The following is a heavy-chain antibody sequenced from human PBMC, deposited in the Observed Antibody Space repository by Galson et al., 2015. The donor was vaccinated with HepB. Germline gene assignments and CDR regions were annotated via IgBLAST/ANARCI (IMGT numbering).Heavy chain of an antibody. Sequence: SLRLSCAASGFTFSIYAMHWVRQAPGMGLEWVAVISYDGSNKYYADSVKGRFTISRDNSKNTLYLQMNSLRTEDTAVYYCARDLRYCTSTSCYFEYYFDYWGQGTLVTVSS. CDR1: GFTFSIYA. V-gene: IGHV3-30-3*01. D-gene: IGHD2-2*01. CDR3: ARDLRYCTSTSCYFEYYFDY. CDR2: ISYDGSNK. J-gene: IGHJ4*02.